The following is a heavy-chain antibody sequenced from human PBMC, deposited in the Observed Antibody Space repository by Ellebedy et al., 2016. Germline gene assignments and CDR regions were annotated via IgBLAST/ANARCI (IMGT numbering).Heavy chain of an antibody. V-gene: IGHV4-4*07. CDR1: GGSIGRYF. CDR2: IYTSGST. CDR3: AREVGSSPHYYYMDV. J-gene: IGHJ6*03. D-gene: IGHD6-6*01. Sequence: GSLRLXXTVSGGSIGRYFWSWIRQPAGKGLEWIGRIYTSGSTNYNPSLKSRITTSVDTSKNQFSLKLSSVTAADTAVYYCAREVGSSPHYYYMDVWGKGTTVTVSS.